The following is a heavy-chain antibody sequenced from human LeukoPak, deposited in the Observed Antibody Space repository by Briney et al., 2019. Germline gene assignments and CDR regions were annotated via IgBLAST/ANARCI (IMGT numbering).Heavy chain of an antibody. CDR2: ISSSSSYI. Sequence: KSGGSLRLSCAASGFTFSSYSMDWVRQAPGKGLEWVSSISSSSSYIYYADSVKGRFTISRDNAQTSLYLQMNSLRAEDSAVYFCAKRGVVIRVILVGFHKEAYYFDSWGQGALVTVSS. CDR1: GFTFSSYS. D-gene: IGHD3-22*01. V-gene: IGHV3-21*04. J-gene: IGHJ4*02. CDR3: AKRGVVIRVILVGFHKEAYYFDS.